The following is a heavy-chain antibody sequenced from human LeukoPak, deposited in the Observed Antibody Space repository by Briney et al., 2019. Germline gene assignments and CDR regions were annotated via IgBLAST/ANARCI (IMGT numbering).Heavy chain of an antibody. V-gene: IGHV4-59*01. J-gene: IGHJ2*01. D-gene: IGHD2-2*02. CDR3: ARVIVVVPAAIGAHWYFDL. CDR2: IYYSGST. Sequence: SEILSLTCTVSGGSISSYYWSWIRQPPGKGLEWIGYIYYSGSTNYNPSLKSRVTISVDTSKNQFSLKLSSVTAADTAVYYCARVIVVVPAAIGAHWYFDLWGRGTLVTVSS. CDR1: GGSISSYY.